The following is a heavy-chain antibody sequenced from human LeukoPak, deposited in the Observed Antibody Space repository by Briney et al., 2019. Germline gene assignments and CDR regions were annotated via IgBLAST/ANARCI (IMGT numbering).Heavy chain of an antibody. CDR1: GFTFSSYA. D-gene: IGHD3-22*01. J-gene: IGHJ4*02. V-gene: IGHV3-23*01. CDR3: AKVAPLDYYDSSGYYYSFDY. CDR2: ISGSGGST. Sequence: PGGSLRLSCAASGFTFSSYAVSWVRQAPGKGLEWVSAISGSGGSTYYADSVKGRFTISRDNSKNTLYLQMNSLRAEDTAVYYCAKVAPLDYYDSSGYYYSFDYWGQGTLVTVSS.